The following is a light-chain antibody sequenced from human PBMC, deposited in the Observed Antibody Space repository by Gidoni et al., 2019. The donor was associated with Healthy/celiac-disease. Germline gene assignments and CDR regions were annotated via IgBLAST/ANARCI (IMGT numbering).Light chain of an antibody. V-gene: IGKV3-15*01. CDR1: QSVSSN. CDR2: GAS. Sequence: EIVMTQSPATLSVSPGERATLSCRASQSVSSNLARYQQKPGQAPRSIIYGASTRAPGIHARFSGRGSGTEFTLIISSLQSEDFTVYYCQQYNDWPPWTFXQXTKVEIK. J-gene: IGKJ1*01. CDR3: QQYNDWPPWT.